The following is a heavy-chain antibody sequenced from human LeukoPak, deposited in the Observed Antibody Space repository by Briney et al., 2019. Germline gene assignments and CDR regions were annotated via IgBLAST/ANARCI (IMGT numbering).Heavy chain of an antibody. CDR2: IGSNGVNR. CDR3: VRAYTTSGTYSEP. Sequence: PGGSLRLSCAASGFTFSSYWMGWARQAPGKGLEWVSGIGSNGVNRYYADSAKGRFTISRDNSKNTVYLQMNSLRAEDTALYYCVRAYTTSGTYSEPWGQGTLVTVSS. CDR1: GFTFSSYW. D-gene: IGHD1/OR15-1a*01. V-gene: IGHV3-23*01. J-gene: IGHJ4*02.